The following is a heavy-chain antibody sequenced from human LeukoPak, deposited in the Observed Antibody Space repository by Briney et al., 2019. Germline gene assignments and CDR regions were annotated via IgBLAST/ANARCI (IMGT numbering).Heavy chain of an antibody. V-gene: IGHV3-21*04. Sequence: PGGSLRLSCAASGFTFSSYSMNWVRQAPGKGLEWVSSISSSSSYIYYADSVKGRFTISRDNAKNSLYLQMNSLRAEDTAVYYCAKNHDFWSGYLQDYFDYWGQGTLVTVSS. CDR2: ISSSSSYI. CDR1: GFTFSSYS. D-gene: IGHD3-3*01. J-gene: IGHJ4*02. CDR3: AKNHDFWSGYLQDYFDY.